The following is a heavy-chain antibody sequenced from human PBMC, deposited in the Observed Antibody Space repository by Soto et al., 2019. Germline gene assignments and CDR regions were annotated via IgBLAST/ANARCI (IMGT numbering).Heavy chain of an antibody. CDR2: IKSKTDGGTT. V-gene: IGHV3-15*01. J-gene: IGHJ4*02. Sequence: GGSLRLSCAASGFTFSNAWMSWVRQAPGKGLEWVGRIKSKTDGGTTDYAAPVKGRFTISRDDSKNTLYLQMNSLKTEDTAVYYCTTIKSYGSGSYYKGGFDYWGQGTLVTVSS. CDR3: TTIKSYGSGSYYKGGFDY. CDR1: GFTFSNAW. D-gene: IGHD3-10*01.